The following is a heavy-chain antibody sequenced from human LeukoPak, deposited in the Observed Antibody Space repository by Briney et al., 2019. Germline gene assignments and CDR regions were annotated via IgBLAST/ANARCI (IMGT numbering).Heavy chain of an antibody. D-gene: IGHD1-7*01. CDR3: ARESITGTNYYYYYYMDV. J-gene: IGHJ6*03. Sequence: SETLSLTCAVYGGSFSGYYWSWIRQPAGKGLEWIGRIYTSGSTNYNPSLKSRVTISVDTSKNQFSLKLSSVTAADTAVYYCARESITGTNYYYYYYMDVWGKGTTVTVSS. CDR2: IYTSGST. V-gene: IGHV4-4*07. CDR1: GGSFSGYY.